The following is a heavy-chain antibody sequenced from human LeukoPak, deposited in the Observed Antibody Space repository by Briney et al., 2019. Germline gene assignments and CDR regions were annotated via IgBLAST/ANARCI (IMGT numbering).Heavy chain of an antibody. D-gene: IGHD6-6*01. CDR2: IYPGDSDT. CDR1: GYSFTSYW. J-gene: IGHJ3*02. CDR3: ARHSIAARRFDAFDI. Sequence: GESLKISCKGSGYSFTSYWIGWVRQMPGKGLEWMGIIYPGDSDTRYSPSFQGQVTISADKSISTAYLQWSSLKASDTAMYYCARHSIAARRFDAFDIWGQGTMVTVSS. V-gene: IGHV5-51*01.